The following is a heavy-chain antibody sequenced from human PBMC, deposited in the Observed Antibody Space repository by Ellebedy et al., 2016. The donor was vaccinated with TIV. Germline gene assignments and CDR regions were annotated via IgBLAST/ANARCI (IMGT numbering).Heavy chain of an antibody. D-gene: IGHD5-18*01. CDR1: GFTFSSYA. V-gene: IGHV3-23*01. Sequence: GESLKISCVASGFTFSSYAMSWVRQAPGKGLEWVSGFGISGDTTYYADSVKGRFTVSRDNSKSTLDLQMSSLRAEDTAVYYCAKDRTPGDGYWVFDFWGQGTLVTVST. CDR2: FGISGDTT. CDR3: AKDRTPGDGYWVFDF. J-gene: IGHJ4*02.